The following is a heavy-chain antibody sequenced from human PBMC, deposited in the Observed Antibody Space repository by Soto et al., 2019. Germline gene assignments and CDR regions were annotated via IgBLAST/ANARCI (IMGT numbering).Heavy chain of an antibody. CDR3: ARGITMVRGVIATPRVNWFDP. CDR2: ISSSSSTI. J-gene: IGHJ5*02. CDR1: GFTFSSYS. V-gene: IGHV3-48*02. Sequence: RLSCSASGFTFSSYSMNWVRQAPGKGLEWVSYISSSSSTIYYADSVKGRFTISRDNAKNSLYLQMNSLRDEDTAVYYCARGITMVRGVIATPRVNWFDPWGQGTLVTVSS. D-gene: IGHD3-10*01.